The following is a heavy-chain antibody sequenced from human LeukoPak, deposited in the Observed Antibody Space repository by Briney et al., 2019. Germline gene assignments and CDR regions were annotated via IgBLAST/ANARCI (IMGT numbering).Heavy chain of an antibody. CDR2: IYYSGST. CDR3: ARSGWYLAGWYFDL. V-gene: IGHV4-59*08. CDR1: GGSISSCY. J-gene: IGHJ2*01. Sequence: SETLSLTCTVSGGSISSCYWSWIRQPPGKGLEWIGYIYYSGSTNYNPSLKSRVTISVDTSKNQFSLKLSSVTAADTAVYYCARSGWYLAGWYFDLWGRGTLVTVSS. D-gene: IGHD6-19*01.